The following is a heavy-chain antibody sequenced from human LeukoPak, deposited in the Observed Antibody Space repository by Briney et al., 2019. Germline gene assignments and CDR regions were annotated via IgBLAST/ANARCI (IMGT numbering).Heavy chain of an antibody. Sequence: GRSLRLSCAASGFSFNTYPMHWVRQAPGKGLVWVSRINSDGSSTSYADSVKGRFTISRDNAKNTLYLQMNSLRAEDTAVYYRARAATERYYYGMDVWGQGTTVTVSS. CDR3: ARAATERYYYGMDV. J-gene: IGHJ6*02. CDR1: GFSFNTYP. CDR2: INSDGSST. D-gene: IGHD6-25*01. V-gene: IGHV3-74*01.